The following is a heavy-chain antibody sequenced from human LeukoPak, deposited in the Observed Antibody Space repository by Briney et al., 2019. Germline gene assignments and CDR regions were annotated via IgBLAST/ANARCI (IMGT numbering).Heavy chain of an antibody. D-gene: IGHD3-3*01. V-gene: IGHV4-31*03. CDR3: ARGGYYSNWFDP. J-gene: IGHJ5*02. Sequence: PSQTLSLTCTVSGGSISSGGYYWSWIRQHPGKGLEWIGYIYYSGSTYYNPSLKSRVTMSVDRSKNQFSLKLSSVTAADTAVYYCARGGYYSNWFDPWGQGTLVTVSS. CDR1: GGSISSGGYY. CDR2: IYYSGST.